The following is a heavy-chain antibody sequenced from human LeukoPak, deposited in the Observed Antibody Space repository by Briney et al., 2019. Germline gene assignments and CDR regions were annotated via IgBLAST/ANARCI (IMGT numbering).Heavy chain of an antibody. CDR1: GGSISSYY. J-gene: IGHJ5*02. V-gene: IGHV4-59*01. Sequence: SETLSLTRTVSGGSISSYYWSWIRQPPGKGLEWIGYIYYSGSTNYNPSLKSRVTISVDTSKNQFSLKLSSVTAADTAVYYCARAHKQTMVRGPSGFDPWGQGTLVTVSS. CDR2: IYYSGST. CDR3: ARAHKQTMVRGPSGFDP. D-gene: IGHD3-10*01.